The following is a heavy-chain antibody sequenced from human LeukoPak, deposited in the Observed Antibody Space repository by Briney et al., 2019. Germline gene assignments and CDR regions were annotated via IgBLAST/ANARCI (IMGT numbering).Heavy chain of an antibody. J-gene: IGHJ3*02. CDR1: GGSISSSSYY. V-gene: IGHV4-39*01. Sequence: PSETLSLTCTVSGGSISSSSYYWGWIRQPPGKGLEWIGSIYYSGSTYYNPSLKSRVTISVDTSKNQFSLKLSSVTAADTAVYYCARLLLYYYDSSGYYHDAFDIWGLGTMVTVS. CDR2: IYYSGST. D-gene: IGHD3-22*01. CDR3: ARLLLYYYDSSGYYHDAFDI.